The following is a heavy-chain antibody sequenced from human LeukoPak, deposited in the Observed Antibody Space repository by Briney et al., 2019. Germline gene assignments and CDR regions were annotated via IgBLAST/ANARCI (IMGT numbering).Heavy chain of an antibody. CDR1: GFTFSSHG. J-gene: IGHJ4*02. V-gene: IGHV3-23*01. D-gene: IGHD3-22*01. CDR3: AKEDYDSSSYWRGFEY. CDR2: ISGSGGST. Sequence: GGSLRLSCAASGFTFSSHGMSWVRQAPGKGLEWVSIISGSGGSTHYADSVKGRFTISRDNSKNTLYMQMNSLRAEDTAVYYCAKEDYDSSSYWRGFEYWGQGTLVTVSS.